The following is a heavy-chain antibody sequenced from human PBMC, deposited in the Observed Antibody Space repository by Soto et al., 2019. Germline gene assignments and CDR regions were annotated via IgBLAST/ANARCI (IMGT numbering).Heavy chain of an antibody. CDR2: IIPIFGTA. V-gene: IGHV1-69*12. CDR3: ARDRKYYYDSSGYYPPRLGQH. J-gene: IGHJ1*01. D-gene: IGHD3-22*01. Sequence: QVQLVQSGAEVKKPGSSVKVSCKASGGTFSSYAISWVRQAPGQGLEWMGGIIPIFGTANYAQKFQGRVTITADDSTSTAYMELSSLRSEDTAVYYCARDRKYYYDSSGYYPPRLGQHWGQGTLVTVSS. CDR1: GGTFSSYA.